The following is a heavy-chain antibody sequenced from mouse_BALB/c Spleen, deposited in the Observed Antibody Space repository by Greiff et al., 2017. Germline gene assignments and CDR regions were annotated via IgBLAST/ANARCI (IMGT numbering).Heavy chain of an antibody. CDR1: GYSFTSYW. D-gene: IGHD1-1*01. CDR3: TLAGWGGYYFDY. CDR2: IYPGNSDT. V-gene: IGHV1-5*01. J-gene: IGHJ2*01. Sequence: VQLQQSGTVLARPGASVKMSCKASGYSFTSYWMHWVNQRPGQGLEWIGAIYPGNSDTSYNQKFKGKAKLTAVTSASTAYMELSSLTNEDSAVYCCTLAGWGGYYFDYWGQGTTLTVSS.